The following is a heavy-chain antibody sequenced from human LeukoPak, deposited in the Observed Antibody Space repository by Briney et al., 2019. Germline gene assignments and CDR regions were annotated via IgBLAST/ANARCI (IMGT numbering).Heavy chain of an antibody. V-gene: IGHV4-39*07. CDR2: IYSGGST. Sequence: SETLSLTCTVSGGSISSNNFYGGLIRQPPGKGLEWIGSIYSGGSTNYNPSLKSRVTISVDTSKNQFSLKLSSVTAADTAVYYCARGRYSDYWGQGTLVTVSS. CDR3: ARGRYSDY. CDR1: GGSISSNNFY. J-gene: IGHJ4*02.